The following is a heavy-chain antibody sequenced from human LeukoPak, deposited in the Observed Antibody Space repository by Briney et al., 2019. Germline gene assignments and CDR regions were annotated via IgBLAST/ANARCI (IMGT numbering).Heavy chain of an antibody. CDR1: GFTFSSYE. J-gene: IGHJ4*02. V-gene: IGHV3-48*03. CDR3: ATTGSGSYYDY. CDR2: ISSSGSTI. Sequence: GGSLRLSCAASGFTFSSYEMNWVRQAPGKGLEWVSYISSSGSTIYYADSVKGRFTISRDNAKNMLYLQMNNLRADDTAVYYCATTGSGSYYDYWGQGTLVTVSS. D-gene: IGHD1-26*01.